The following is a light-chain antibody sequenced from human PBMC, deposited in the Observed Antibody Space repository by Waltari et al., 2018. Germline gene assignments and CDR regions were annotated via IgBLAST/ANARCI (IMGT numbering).Light chain of an antibody. J-gene: IGKJ4*01. CDR2: AAS. CDR3: QQSFTTPT. V-gene: IGKV1-39*01. CDR1: QTIVRS. Sequence: DIQLTQSTSSLSASVGERVTITCRASQTIVRSLNWYQQQPGKAPKLLIYAASNLQSGVPSRFRGSGSGTDFTLTIASLQPEDFATYYCQQSFTTPTFGGGTTVDIK.